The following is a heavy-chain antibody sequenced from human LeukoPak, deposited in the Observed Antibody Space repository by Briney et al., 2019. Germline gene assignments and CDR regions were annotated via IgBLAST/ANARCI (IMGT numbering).Heavy chain of an antibody. J-gene: IGHJ4*01. D-gene: IGHD5-12*01. Sequence: SETLSLTCTLCGASINNNFWTWIRQPPGKGLEWIGYIYSSGSANYNPSLKSRVIISGATSKNQISLNLTSVTAADTAVYFCARHRDYCHTWGHGTLVTVSS. CDR2: IYSSGSA. V-gene: IGHV4-59*08. CDR3: ARHRDYCHT. CDR1: GASINNNF.